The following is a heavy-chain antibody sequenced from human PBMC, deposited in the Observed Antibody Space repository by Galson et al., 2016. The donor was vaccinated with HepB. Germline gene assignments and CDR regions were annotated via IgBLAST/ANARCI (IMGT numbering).Heavy chain of an antibody. V-gene: IGHV3-15*01. D-gene: IGHD3-3*01. CDR3: IPTVSFWSGPYGIQV. Sequence: SLRLSCAASGFTFSNAWMTWVRQAPGKGLEWVGHIKSKTDGGKTEHAAPVKGRFTISRDDSKNTLYLEMNSLKIEDTAVYYCIPTVSFWSGPYGIQVWGQGTLVTVSS. J-gene: IGHJ4*02. CDR1: GFTFSNAW. CDR2: IKSKTDGGKT.